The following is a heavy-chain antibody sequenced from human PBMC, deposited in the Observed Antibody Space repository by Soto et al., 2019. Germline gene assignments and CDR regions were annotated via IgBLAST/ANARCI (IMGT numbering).Heavy chain of an antibody. Sequence: SGPTLVNPTQTLTLTCTFSGFSLSTNKMGVGWIRQPPGKALEWLTLIYWNDDERYSPSLKSRLTITKDTSKNQVVLTMTNMDPVDTAAYYCARADWGKEAFDIWGQGTMVTVSS. J-gene: IGHJ3*02. D-gene: IGHD7-27*01. CDR1: GFSLSTNKMG. CDR3: ARADWGKEAFDI. V-gene: IGHV2-5*01. CDR2: IYWNDDE.